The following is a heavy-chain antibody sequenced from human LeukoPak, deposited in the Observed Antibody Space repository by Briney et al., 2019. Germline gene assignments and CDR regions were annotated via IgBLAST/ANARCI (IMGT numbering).Heavy chain of an antibody. CDR2: IRGDTGDT. CDR1: GYTLSDYY. J-gene: IGHJ4*02. Sequence: ASVPVSCKPSGYTLSDYYMHWVRQAPGQGLEWMGWIRGDTGDTDSPQKFQGGVTMTRDTSINTAYMELSRLRYDDTAIYFCARVRGNSCDYWGQGTLVTVSS. D-gene: IGHD2-2*01. CDR3: ARVRGNSCDY. V-gene: IGHV1-2*02.